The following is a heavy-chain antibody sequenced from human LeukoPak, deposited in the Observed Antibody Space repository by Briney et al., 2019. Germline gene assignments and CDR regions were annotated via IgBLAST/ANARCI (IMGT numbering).Heavy chain of an antibody. CDR3: ARENYDSSGYYSLLDI. CDR2: IYYSGST. CDR1: GGSISSSSYY. Sequence: SETPSLTCTVSGGSISSSSYYWGWIRQPPGKGLEWIGSIYYSGSTYYNPSLKSRVTISVDTSKNQFSLKLSSVTAADTAVYYCARENYDSSGYYSLLDIWGQGTMVTVSS. D-gene: IGHD3-22*01. V-gene: IGHV4-39*07. J-gene: IGHJ3*02.